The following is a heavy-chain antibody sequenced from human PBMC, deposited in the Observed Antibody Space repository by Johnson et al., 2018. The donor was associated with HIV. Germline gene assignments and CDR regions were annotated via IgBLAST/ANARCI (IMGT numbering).Heavy chain of an antibody. CDR1: GFTFSNYA. CDR2: IKSKTDGGTK. CDR3: TRGGITIFGVVDAFDI. Sequence: VQLVESGGGLVQPGGSLTLSCAASGFTFSNYAMSWVRRAPGKGLEWVGRIKSKTDGGTKDYAAPVKGRFTISRDDSKNTLYLQMNSLKIEDTAVYYCTRGGITIFGVVDAFDIWGQGTMITVSS. J-gene: IGHJ3*02. D-gene: IGHD3-3*01. V-gene: IGHV3-15*01.